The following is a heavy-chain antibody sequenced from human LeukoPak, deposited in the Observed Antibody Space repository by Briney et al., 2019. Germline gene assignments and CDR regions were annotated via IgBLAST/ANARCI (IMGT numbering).Heavy chain of an antibody. CDR3: AKVKYYYGSGSGWFDP. V-gene: IGHV3-23*01. Sequence: GGSLRLSCAASGFTFSSYAMSWVRQAPGKGLEWVSAISGSGGSTYYADSVKGRFTISRDNSKKTLYLQMNSLRAEDTAVYYCAKVKYYYGSGSGWFDPWGQGTLVTVSS. D-gene: IGHD3-10*01. CDR2: ISGSGGST. CDR1: GFTFSSYA. J-gene: IGHJ5*02.